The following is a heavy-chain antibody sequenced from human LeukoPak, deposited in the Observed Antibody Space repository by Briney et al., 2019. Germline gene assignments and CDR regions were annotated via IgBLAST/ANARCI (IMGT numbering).Heavy chain of an antibody. CDR3: ARGGIAVADIDY. V-gene: IGHV3-74*01. CDR2: INSDGSST. CDR1: GFTFSSYW. D-gene: IGHD6-19*01. Sequence: GGSLRLSCAASGFTFSSYWMHWVRQAPGKGLVWVSRINSDGSSTSYADSVKGRFTISRDNAKNTLYLQMNSLRAEDTAVYYCARGGIAVADIDYWGQGTLVTVSS. J-gene: IGHJ4*02.